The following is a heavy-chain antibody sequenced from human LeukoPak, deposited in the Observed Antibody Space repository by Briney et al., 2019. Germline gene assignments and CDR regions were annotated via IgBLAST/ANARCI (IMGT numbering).Heavy chain of an antibody. D-gene: IGHD3-22*01. V-gene: IGHV1-2*02. CDR1: GYTFSGYY. CDR3: ARSNYYYDSSGCYDY. J-gene: IGHJ4*02. Sequence: ASVKVSCKASGYTFSGYYMHWVRQAPGEGLEWMGWINPNSGGTNYAQKFQGRVTMTRDTSISTAYMELSRLRSDDTAVYYCARSNYYYDSSGCYDYWGQGTLVTVSS. CDR2: INPNSGGT.